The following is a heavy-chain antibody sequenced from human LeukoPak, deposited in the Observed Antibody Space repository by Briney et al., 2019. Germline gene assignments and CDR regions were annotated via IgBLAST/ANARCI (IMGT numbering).Heavy chain of an antibody. Sequence: SETLSLTCTVSGDSVSNVRYSWSWIRHPPGKGLKWIGYIYHSGSTSYNPSLKSRVTISIDTSRNQFSLTLSSVTAADTAIYYCARDLAAGSLDFWGQGILVTVSS. CDR1: GDSVSNVRYS. D-gene: IGHD6-13*01. CDR2: IYHSGST. CDR3: ARDLAAGSLDF. J-gene: IGHJ4*02. V-gene: IGHV4-61*01.